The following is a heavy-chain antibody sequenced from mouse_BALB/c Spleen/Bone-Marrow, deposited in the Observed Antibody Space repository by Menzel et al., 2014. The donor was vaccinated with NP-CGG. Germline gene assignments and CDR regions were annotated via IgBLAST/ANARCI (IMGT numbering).Heavy chain of an antibody. V-gene: IGHV1-7*01. D-gene: IGHD1-1*01. J-gene: IGHJ2*01. CDR2: INPSTGYT. Sequence: VQLQQSGAELAKPGASVKMSCKASGYTFTNYWMHWVKQGPGQGLEWIGYINPSTGYTEYNQKFKDKATLTADKSSSTAYMQPSSLTSEDSAVYYCAGIYYYGRDYWGQGTTLTVSS. CDR1: GYTFTNYW. CDR3: AGIYYYGRDY.